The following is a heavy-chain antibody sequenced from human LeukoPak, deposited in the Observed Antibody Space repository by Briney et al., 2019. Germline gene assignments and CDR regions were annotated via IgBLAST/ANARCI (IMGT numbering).Heavy chain of an antibody. CDR2: IYSDGSTT. V-gene: IGHV3-74*01. D-gene: IGHD1-14*01. Sequence: GGSLRLSCAASGFTFSANWMHWVRQAPGKGLVWVSRIYSDGSTTAYADSVKGRFTISRDNAKNTLYLQMNSLRAEDTAVYYCASSDRLDYWGQGTLLTVSS. CDR3: ASSDRLDY. J-gene: IGHJ4*02. CDR1: GFTFSANW.